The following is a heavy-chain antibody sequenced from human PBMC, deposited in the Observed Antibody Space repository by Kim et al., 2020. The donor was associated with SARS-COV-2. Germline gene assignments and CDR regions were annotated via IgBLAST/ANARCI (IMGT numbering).Heavy chain of an antibody. CDR3: TRFWSGLDY. V-gene: IGHV4-59*01. Sequence: SGNTNYNPSLQSRVTISIDTSKNQFSLKLNSVTAADTAVYYCTRFWSGLDYWGQGSLVTVSS. D-gene: IGHD3-3*01. CDR2: SGNT. J-gene: IGHJ4*02.